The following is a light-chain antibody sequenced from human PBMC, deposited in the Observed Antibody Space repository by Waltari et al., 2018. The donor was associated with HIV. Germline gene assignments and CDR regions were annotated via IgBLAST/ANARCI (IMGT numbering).Light chain of an antibody. V-gene: IGLV1-47*01. J-gene: IGLJ2*01. CDR2: RND. CDR3: ASWDDNLGHWI. CDR1: KSTIGTNF. Sequence: QPKMTQAPSASKTPGQRITMSCSGTKSTIGTNFIYWYQQIAGAAPRLVMARNDQRPAGVPDRFSGTKSGTSAFLAITGLRLDDEATYFCASWDDNLGHWIFGGGTKLTVL.